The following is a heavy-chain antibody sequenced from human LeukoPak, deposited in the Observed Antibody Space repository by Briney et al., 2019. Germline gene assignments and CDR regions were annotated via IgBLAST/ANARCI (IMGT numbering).Heavy chain of an antibody. Sequence: SETLSLTCAVYGGSFSGYYWSWIRQPPGKGLDWIGEINHSGSTNYNPSLKSRVTISVDTSKNQFSLKLSSVTAADTAVYYCARAGSYGDYEFDFWGQGTLVSVSS. CDR2: INHSGST. J-gene: IGHJ4*02. CDR3: ARAGSYGDYEFDF. CDR1: GGSFSGYY. V-gene: IGHV4-34*01. D-gene: IGHD4-17*01.